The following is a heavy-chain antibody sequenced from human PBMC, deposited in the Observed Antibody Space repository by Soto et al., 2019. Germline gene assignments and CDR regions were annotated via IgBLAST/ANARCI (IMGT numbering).Heavy chain of an antibody. CDR1: GYTFTRYN. J-gene: IGHJ4*02. CDR2: INPSGGTT. D-gene: IGHD2-15*01. CDR3: ARVRGGGSESFFDD. Sequence: GXPVEASCRASGYTFTRYNLHLVRQAPGQGLEWMAIINPSGGTTYYVQKFEGRVTLTTDTSASTVYMELSSLRSDDTAVYYCARVRGGGSESFFDDSGQGTLVTVSS. V-gene: IGHV1-46*01.